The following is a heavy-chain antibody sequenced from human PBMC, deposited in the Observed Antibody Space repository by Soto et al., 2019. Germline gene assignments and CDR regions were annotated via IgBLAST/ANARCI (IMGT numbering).Heavy chain of an antibody. V-gene: IGHV5-51*01. J-gene: IGHJ4*02. D-gene: IGHD6-19*01. CDR1: GYSFPSFW. CDR2: IYPGDSET. Sequence: GESLKISCKVSGYSFPSFWIGWVRQMPGKGLEWLGSIYPGDSETRYSPSFQGEVTISADKSITTAYLHWSSLRASDTATYYCVKQHPLDSRAWHNWGQGTLVTVSS. CDR3: VKQHPLDSRAWHN.